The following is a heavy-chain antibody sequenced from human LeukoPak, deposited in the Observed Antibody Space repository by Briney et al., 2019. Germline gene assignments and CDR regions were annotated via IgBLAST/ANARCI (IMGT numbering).Heavy chain of an antibody. J-gene: IGHJ4*02. D-gene: IGHD2-15*01. Sequence: GGSLRLSCAASGFAFSSYSMNWVRQAPGKGLEWVSYISSSSSTIYYADSVKGRFTIPRDNAKNSLYLQMNSLRAEDTAVYYCARDTYCSGGSCYPYWGQGTLVTVSS. CDR2: ISSSSSTI. V-gene: IGHV3-48*04. CDR1: GFAFSSYS. CDR3: ARDTYCSGGSCYPY.